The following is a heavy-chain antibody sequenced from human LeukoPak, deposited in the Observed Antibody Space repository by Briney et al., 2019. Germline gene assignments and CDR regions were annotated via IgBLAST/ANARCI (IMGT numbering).Heavy chain of an antibody. V-gene: IGHV1-2*02. CDR2: INPNSGGT. D-gene: IGHD6-6*01. J-gene: IGHJ4*02. CDR1: GYTFTGYY. CDR3: ARDRRGGSPSLVDY. Sequence: GASVKVSCKASGYTFTGYYMHWVRQAPGQGLGWMGWINPNSGGTNYAQKFQGRVTMTRDTSISTAYMELSRLRSDDTAVYYCARDRRGGSPSLVDYWGQGTLVTVSS.